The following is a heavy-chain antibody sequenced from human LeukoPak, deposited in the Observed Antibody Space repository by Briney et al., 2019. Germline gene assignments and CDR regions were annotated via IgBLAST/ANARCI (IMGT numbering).Heavy chain of an antibody. D-gene: IGHD1-26*01. CDR3: ARVRMGATVSDFYYYYMDV. CDR2: IISNRGST. CDR1: GFTFSSYS. Sequence: GGSLRLSCAASGFTFSSYSMHWVRQAPGKGLESVSAIISNRGSTYYANSVKGRFTISRDNSKNTLYLQMGSLRVEDMAVYYCARVRMGATVSDFYYYYMDVWGKGTTVTVSS. V-gene: IGHV3-64*01. J-gene: IGHJ6*03.